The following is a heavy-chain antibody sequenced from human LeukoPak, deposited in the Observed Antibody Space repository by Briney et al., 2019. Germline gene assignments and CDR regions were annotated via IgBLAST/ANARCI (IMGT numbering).Heavy chain of an antibody. D-gene: IGHD3-22*01. CDR2: ISWDGGST. Sequence: GGSLRLSCAASGFTFDDYTMHWVRRAPGKGLEWVSLISWDGGSTYYADSVKGRFTISRDNSKNSLYLQMNSLRTEDTALYYCAKGPYDSSGSPKPSGDHFDYWGQGTLVTVSS. CDR1: GFTFDDYT. CDR3: AKGPYDSSGSPKPSGDHFDY. V-gene: IGHV3-43*01. J-gene: IGHJ4*02.